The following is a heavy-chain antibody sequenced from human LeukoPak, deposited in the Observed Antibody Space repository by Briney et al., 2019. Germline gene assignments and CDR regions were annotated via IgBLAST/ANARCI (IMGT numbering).Heavy chain of an antibody. CDR1: GFTFRDYT. CDR2: ISKSGTYI. V-gene: IGHV3-21*01. CDR3: AREVLIVVEPAANTIDY. D-gene: IGHD2-2*01. J-gene: IGHJ4*02. Sequence: PGGSPRLSCAASGFTFRDYTMNWVRQAPGKGLEWVSAISKSGTYIKYADSVKGRFTVSRDNAKNSLFLQMNSLRVEDTAVYFCAREVLIVVEPAANTIDYWGQGTRVTVSS.